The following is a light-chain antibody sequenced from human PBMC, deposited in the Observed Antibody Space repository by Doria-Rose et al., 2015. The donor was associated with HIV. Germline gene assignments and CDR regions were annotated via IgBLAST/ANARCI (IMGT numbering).Light chain of an antibody. CDR1: QSFSSTY. CDR2: DGS. CDR3: HQYRTSWT. Sequence: TQSPGTLSLSPGERATLSCRASQSFSSTYLAWYQQKPGQAPSLPIYDGSTRATGIPDRFSASGSGTDFTLTINRLEPEDFALYYCHQYRTSWTFGQGTKVEI. V-gene: IGKV3-20*01. J-gene: IGKJ1*01.